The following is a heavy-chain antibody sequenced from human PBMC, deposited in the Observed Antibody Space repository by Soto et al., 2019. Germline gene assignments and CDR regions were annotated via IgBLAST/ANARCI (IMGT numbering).Heavy chain of an antibody. CDR2: IDWDDDK. D-gene: IGHD3-22*01. CDR3: ARIDDYDSSGAAGGYMDV. V-gene: IGHV2-70*01. CDR1: GFTLSTSGMC. J-gene: IGHJ6*02. Sequence: SGPTLVNPTQTLTLTCTFSGFTLSTSGMCVSWIRQPPGKALEWLALIDWDDDKYYSTSLKTRLTISKDTSKNQVVLTMTNMDPVDTATYYCARIDDYDSSGAAGGYMDVWGQGTTVTVSS.